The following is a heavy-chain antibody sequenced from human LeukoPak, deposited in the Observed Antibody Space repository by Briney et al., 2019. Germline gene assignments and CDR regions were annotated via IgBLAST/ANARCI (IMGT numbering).Heavy chain of an antibody. CDR3: ARDRLRYFDWGHKYNWFDP. Sequence: SETPSLTCAVYGGSFSGYYWSWIRQPPGKGLEWIGEINHSGSTNYNPSLKSRVTISVDTSKNQFSLKLSSVTAADTAVYYCARDRLRYFDWGHKYNWFDPWGQGTLVTVSS. D-gene: IGHD3-9*01. V-gene: IGHV4-34*01. CDR2: INHSGST. CDR1: GGSFSGYY. J-gene: IGHJ5*02.